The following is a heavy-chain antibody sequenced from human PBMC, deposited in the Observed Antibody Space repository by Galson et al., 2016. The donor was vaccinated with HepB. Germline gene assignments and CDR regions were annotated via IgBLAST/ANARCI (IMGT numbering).Heavy chain of an antibody. CDR2: TSDTGIT. J-gene: IGHJ5*02. V-gene: IGHV4-31*03. D-gene: IGHD3-10*01. CDR1: GDSITSGDYS. Sequence: TLSLTCIVSGDSITSGDYSWTWIRQHPGKGLEWIGYTSDTGITDYNPSLKSRLTISVDTSTNQFSLNLRSVTAADTAFYYCARVILIRGPDPWGQGALVTVSS. CDR3: ARVILIRGPDP.